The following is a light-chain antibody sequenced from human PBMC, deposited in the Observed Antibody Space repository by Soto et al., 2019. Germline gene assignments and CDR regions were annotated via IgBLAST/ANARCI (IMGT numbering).Light chain of an antibody. J-gene: IGLJ2*01. Sequence: QSALTQPASVSGSPGRSVTISCTGTSSDVGDFNYVSWYQHLPGRAPKLIIYDVTNRPSGISYRFSASKSGRTASLTISGPQAEDEADYYCSSYSSSTTHVVFGGGTQLTVL. CDR1: SSDVGDFNY. V-gene: IGLV2-14*03. CDR2: DVT. CDR3: SSYSSSTTHVV.